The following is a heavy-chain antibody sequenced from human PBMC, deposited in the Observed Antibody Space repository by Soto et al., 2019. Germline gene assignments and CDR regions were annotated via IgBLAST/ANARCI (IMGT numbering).Heavy chain of an antibody. CDR1: GFTFSNAW. J-gene: IGHJ5*02. Sequence: PGGSLRLSCAASGFTFSNAWMSWVRQAPGKGLEWVGRIKSKTGGGITDYVAPVKGRFTISRNDSKNTLYLQMNSLKTEDTAVYYCTTAFITMVRGVIVPWGQGTLVTVSS. CDR3: TTAFITMVRGVIVP. V-gene: IGHV3-15*01. D-gene: IGHD3-10*01. CDR2: IKSKTGGGIT.